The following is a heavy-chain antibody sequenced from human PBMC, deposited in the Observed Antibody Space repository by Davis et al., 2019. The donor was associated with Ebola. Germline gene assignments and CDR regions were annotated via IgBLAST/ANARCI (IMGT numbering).Heavy chain of an antibody. D-gene: IGHD3-10*01. J-gene: IGHJ6*02. CDR3: NAGLTGLKHYNGMDI. CDR1: GFTFSKYA. CDR2: LSFDGGFQ. V-gene: IGHV3-30-3*01. Sequence: PGGSLRLSCAASGFTFSKYAMHWVRQAPGKGLDWVAILSFDGGFQYYANSVKGRFTISRDNSRNTLYLQMNSLRAEDTAVYYCNAGLTGLKHYNGMDIWGQGTTVTVAS.